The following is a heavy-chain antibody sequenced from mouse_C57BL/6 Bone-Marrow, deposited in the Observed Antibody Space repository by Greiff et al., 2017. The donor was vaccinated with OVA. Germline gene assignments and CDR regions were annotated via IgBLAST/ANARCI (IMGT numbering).Heavy chain of an antibody. V-gene: IGHV1-15*01. CDR2: IDPETGGT. CDR1: GYTFTDYE. Sequence: VKLQESGAELVRPGASVTLSCKASGYTFTDYEMHWVKQTPGHGLEWIGAIDPETGGTDYNQKVKGKGILTADKASSTAYMELRSLTSEDSAVYYCTRSYSNYGDFDYWGQGTTLTVSS. D-gene: IGHD2-5*01. CDR3: TRSYSNYGDFDY. J-gene: IGHJ2*01.